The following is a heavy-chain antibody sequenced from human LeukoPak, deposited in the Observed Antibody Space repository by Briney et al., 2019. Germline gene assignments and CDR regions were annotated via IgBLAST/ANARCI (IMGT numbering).Heavy chain of an antibody. CDR2: IYPGDSDT. V-gene: IGHV5-51*01. CDR3: ARCLGSPIGNYYYYYGMDV. CDR1: GYSFTSYW. D-gene: IGHD1-26*01. J-gene: IGHJ6*04. Sequence: HGESLKISCKGSGYSFTSYWIGWVRQMPGKGLEWMGIIYPGDSDTRYSPSFQGQVTISADKSISTAYLQWSSLKASDTAMYYCARCLGSPIGNYYYYYGMDVWGKGTTVTVSS.